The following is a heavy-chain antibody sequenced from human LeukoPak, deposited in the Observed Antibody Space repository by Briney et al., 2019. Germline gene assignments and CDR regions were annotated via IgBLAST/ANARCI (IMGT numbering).Heavy chain of an antibody. CDR1: GYTFTSYD. V-gene: IGHV1-8*01. Sequence: ASVKVSCMASGYTFTSYDINWVRQAPGQGLEWMGWMNPNSGNTVYAQTFQGRVTITRNTSISTAYMELSSLRSEDTAVYYCAATANYYYHMDVWGKGTTVTVSS. CDR3: AATANYYYHMDV. CDR2: MNPNSGNT. D-gene: IGHD5-18*01. J-gene: IGHJ6*03.